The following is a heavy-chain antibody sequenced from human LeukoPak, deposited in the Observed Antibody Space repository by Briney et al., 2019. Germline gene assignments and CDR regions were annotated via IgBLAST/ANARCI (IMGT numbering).Heavy chain of an antibody. Sequence: GGSLRLSCAASGFTFSSYGMHWVRQAPGKGLEGVAVISYDGSNKYYADSVKGRFTISRDNSKNTLYLQMNSLRAEDTAVYYCAKDWSDYVWGSYRPGYFQHWGQGTLVTVSS. D-gene: IGHD3-16*02. V-gene: IGHV3-30*18. J-gene: IGHJ1*01. CDR1: GFTFSSYG. CDR2: ISYDGSNK. CDR3: AKDWSDYVWGSYRPGYFQH.